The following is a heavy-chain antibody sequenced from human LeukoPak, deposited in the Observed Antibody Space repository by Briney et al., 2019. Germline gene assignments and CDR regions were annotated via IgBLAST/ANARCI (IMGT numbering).Heavy chain of an antibody. CDR1: GFTFSSYG. CDR2: ISYDGSNK. Sequence: GGALRLSCAASGFTFSSYGMHWVRQAPGKGLEWVAVISYDGSNKYYADSVKGRFTISRDNSKNPLYLQMNSLRAEDTAVYYCAEDPHYYAGAYFDYWGQGTLVTVSS. J-gene: IGHJ4*02. CDR3: AEDPHYYAGAYFDY. D-gene: IGHD3-10*01. V-gene: IGHV3-30*18.